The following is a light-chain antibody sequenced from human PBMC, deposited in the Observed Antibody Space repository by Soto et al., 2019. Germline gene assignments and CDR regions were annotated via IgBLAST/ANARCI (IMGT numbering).Light chain of an antibody. CDR2: ANT. V-gene: IGLV1-40*01. J-gene: IGLJ1*01. CDR3: KSYDSSLSGYV. CDR1: SSNIGAGYD. Sequence: QSSLTLPPYVSGARGQRFTISCTGSSSNIGAGYDVHWYQQLPGTAPKLLIYANTNRPSGVPGRFSGSKYGTSASLAITGLQAEDEADYYCKSYDSSLSGYVFGTGTKVTVL.